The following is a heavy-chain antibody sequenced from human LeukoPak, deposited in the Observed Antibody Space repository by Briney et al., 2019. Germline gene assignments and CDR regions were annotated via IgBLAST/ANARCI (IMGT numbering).Heavy chain of an antibody. CDR1: GYTFTGYY. Sequence: ASVKVSCKASGYTFTGYYMHWVQQAPGQGLEWMGWINPNSGGTNYAHNFQGSITMTRDTSISTAYMELSRLRSVDTAVYYCARAKGPRVREWELLPYNWFDPWGQGTLVTVSS. V-gene: IGHV1-2*02. CDR2: INPNSGGT. D-gene: IGHD1-26*01. J-gene: IGHJ5*02. CDR3: ARAKGPRVREWELLPYNWFDP.